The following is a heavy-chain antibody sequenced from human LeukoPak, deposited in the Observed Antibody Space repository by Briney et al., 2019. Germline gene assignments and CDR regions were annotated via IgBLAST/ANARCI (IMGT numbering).Heavy chain of an antibody. CDR2: TNTDGSSA. V-gene: IGHV3-74*01. D-gene: IGHD3/OR15-3a*01. Sequence: GGSLRLSCAASGFSFSTYWMNWVRQAPGKGLVWVSHTNTDGSSADYADSVKGRFTISRDNAKNTLHLQMNSLRAEDTAVYYCTGWTPSLRAFDIWGQGTMVTVSS. CDR3: TGWTPSLRAFDI. J-gene: IGHJ3*02. CDR1: GFSFSTYW.